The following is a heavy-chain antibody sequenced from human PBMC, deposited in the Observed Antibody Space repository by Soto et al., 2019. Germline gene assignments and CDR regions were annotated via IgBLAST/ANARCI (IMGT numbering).Heavy chain of an antibody. J-gene: IGHJ6*02. CDR1: GFTFSSYW. CDR2: IDSDGSST. Sequence: EVQLVESGGGLVQPGGSLRPSCAASGFTFSSYWMHWVRQAPGKGLVWVSRIDSDGSSTTYADSVKGRFTISRDNAKNTLYLQMNSLRAEDTAVYSCARYSRSSAGYSFGMDVWGQGTTVTVSS. V-gene: IGHV3-74*01. D-gene: IGHD6-6*01. CDR3: ARYSRSSAGYSFGMDV.